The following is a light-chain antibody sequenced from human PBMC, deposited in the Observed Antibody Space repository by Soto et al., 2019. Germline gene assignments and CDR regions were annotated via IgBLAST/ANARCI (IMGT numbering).Light chain of an antibody. CDR1: QTISSNY. V-gene: IGKV3-20*01. J-gene: IGKJ1*01. CDR2: GTS. CDR3: QQYVSWT. Sequence: EIVLTQSPGTLSVSPGERATLSCRASQTISSNYLAWYQQKPGQAPSLLIYGTSSRATGIPDRFSGSGSGTDFTLAISRLEPDDSAIYYCQQYVSWTFGEGTKGEI.